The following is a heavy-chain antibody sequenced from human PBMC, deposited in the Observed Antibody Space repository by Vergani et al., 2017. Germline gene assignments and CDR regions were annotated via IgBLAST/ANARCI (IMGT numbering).Heavy chain of an antibody. CDR3: AAGAAAGTF. V-gene: IGHV3-7*01. CDR1: GFTFSSYW. Sequence: EVQLVESGGGLVQPGGSLRLSCAASGFTFSSYWMSWVRQAPGKGLEWVANIKQDGSEKYYVDSVKGRFTISRDNAKNSLYLQMNSLRAGDPAVYYCAAGAAAGTFWGQGTLVTVSS. D-gene: IGHD6-13*01. CDR2: IKQDGSEK. J-gene: IGHJ4*02.